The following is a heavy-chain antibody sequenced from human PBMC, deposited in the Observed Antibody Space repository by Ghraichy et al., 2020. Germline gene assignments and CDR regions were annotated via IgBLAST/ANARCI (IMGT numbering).Heavy chain of an antibody. CDR1: GFTFSNSW. CDR3: VRLTGLDGMDV. CDR2: INSDGSFT. Sequence: GGSLRLSCAASGFTFSNSWMHWVRQAPGKGLVWLSRINSDGSFTGYADSVKGRFTISRDNAKNTLYLQMNSLGAEDTAVYHCVRLTGLDGMDVWGHGTTFTVYS. V-gene: IGHV3-74*01. J-gene: IGHJ6*02. D-gene: IGHD3-10*01.